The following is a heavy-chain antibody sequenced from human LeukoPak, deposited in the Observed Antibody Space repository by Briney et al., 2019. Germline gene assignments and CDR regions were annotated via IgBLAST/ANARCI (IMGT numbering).Heavy chain of an antibody. CDR3: HSNWKIDETFFDY. V-gene: IGHV3-73*01. Sequence: GGSLKLSCATSGFTFSGATIYWVRQASGKGLEWLGRIRSKNNNYATDYSESVEGRIAISRDGSKSTSYLHLMNLQTEDTALYYCHSNWKIDETFFDYWGQGTQVAVSS. D-gene: IGHD1-20*01. CDR1: GFTFSGAT. CDR2: IRSKNNNYAT. J-gene: IGHJ4*02.